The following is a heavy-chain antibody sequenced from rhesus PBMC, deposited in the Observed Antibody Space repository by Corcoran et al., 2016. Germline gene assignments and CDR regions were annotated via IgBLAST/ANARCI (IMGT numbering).Heavy chain of an antibody. CDR1: GYSISSGYG. V-gene: IGHV4-122*02. D-gene: IGHD3-16*01. CDR2: ISYSGST. CDR3: ASSYYSGSYYFY. J-gene: IGHJ4*01. Sequence: QLQLQESGPGLVKPSETLSLTCAVSGYSISSGYGWSWIRQPPGKGLEWIGYISYSGSTSYNPSLKSRVTLSVDTSKNQLSLKLSSVTTADTAVYYCASSYYSGSYYFYWGQGVLVTVSS.